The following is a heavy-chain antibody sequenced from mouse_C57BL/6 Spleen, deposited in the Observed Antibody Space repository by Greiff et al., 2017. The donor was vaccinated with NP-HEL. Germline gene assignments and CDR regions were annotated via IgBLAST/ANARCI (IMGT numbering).Heavy chain of an antibody. V-gene: IGHV14-3*01. CDR3: SRSLYSNYPYWYFDV. D-gene: IGHD2-5*01. CDR2: IDPANGNT. J-gene: IGHJ1*03. CDR1: GFNIKNTY. Sequence: VQLKESVAELVRPGASVKLSCTASGFNIKNTYMHWVKQRPEQGLEWIGRIDPANGNTKYAPKFQGKAPITADTSSNTYYLQLSSLTSEDTAIFYCSRSLYSNYPYWYFDVWGTGTTVTVSS.